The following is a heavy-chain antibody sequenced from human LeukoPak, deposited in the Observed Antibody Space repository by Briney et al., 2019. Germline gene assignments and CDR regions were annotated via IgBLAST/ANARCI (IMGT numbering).Heavy chain of an antibody. CDR2: IYYSGST. CDR3: ASKKTEGYDSSGYF. CDR1: GGSISSYY. Sequence: SETLSLTCAVYGGSISSYYWSGIRQPPGKGLEWIGYIYYSGSTNYNPSLKSRVTISVDTSKNQFSLKLSSVTAADTAVYYCASKKTEGYDSSGYFWGQGTLVTVSS. J-gene: IGHJ4*02. V-gene: IGHV4-59*12. D-gene: IGHD3-22*01.